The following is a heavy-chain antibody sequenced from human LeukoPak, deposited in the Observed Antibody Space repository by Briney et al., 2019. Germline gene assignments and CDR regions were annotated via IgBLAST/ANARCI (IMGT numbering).Heavy chain of an antibody. Sequence: KSGGSLRLSCAASGFTFSNAWMSWVRQAPGKGLKWVGRIKSKTDGGTTDYAAPVKGRFTISRDDSKNTLYLQMNSLKTEDTAVYYCTTDRGYSGYDRFDDWGQGILVTVFS. CDR2: IKSKTDGGTT. CDR1: GFTFSNAW. D-gene: IGHD5-12*01. J-gene: IGHJ4*02. CDR3: TTDRGYSGYDRFDD. V-gene: IGHV3-15*01.